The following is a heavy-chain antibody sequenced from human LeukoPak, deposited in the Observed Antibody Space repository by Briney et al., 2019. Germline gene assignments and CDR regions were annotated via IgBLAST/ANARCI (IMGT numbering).Heavy chain of an antibody. J-gene: IGHJ5*02. CDR1: GGSISSGGYY. V-gene: IGHV4-31*03. Sequence: PSETLSLTCTVSGGSISSGGYYWSWIRQHPGKGLEWIGYIYYSGTTYYNPSLKSRFTISVDTSKNQFSLKLSSVTAADTAVYYCARGEGSIFKVDPWGQGTLVTVSS. CDR3: ARGEGSIFKVDP. D-gene: IGHD3-9*01. CDR2: IYYSGTT.